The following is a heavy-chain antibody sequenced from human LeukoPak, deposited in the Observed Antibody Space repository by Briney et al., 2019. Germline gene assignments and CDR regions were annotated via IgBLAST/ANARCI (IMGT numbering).Heavy chain of an antibody. J-gene: IGHJ4*02. Sequence: NPGGSLRLSCAASGFTFSNAWMNWVRQAPGKGLEWVGRIKSKTDGGTTDYAAPVKGRFTISRDDSKNTLYLQMNSLKTEDTAVYYCTTENAYGLLYYFDYWGQGTLVTVSS. CDR2: IKSKTDGGTT. D-gene: IGHD3-16*01. V-gene: IGHV3-15*07. CDR3: TTENAYGLLYYFDY. CDR1: GFTFSNAW.